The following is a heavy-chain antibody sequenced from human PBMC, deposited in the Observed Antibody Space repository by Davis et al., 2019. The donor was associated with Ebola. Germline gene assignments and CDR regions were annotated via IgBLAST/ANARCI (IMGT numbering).Heavy chain of an antibody. V-gene: IGHV3-74*01. Sequence: HTGGSLRLSCAASGFSLRNYWMHWVRRVPGKGLVWVSHVNSDGSRINYADSLKGRFAISRDNAKNTLYLQMSSLRADDTAVYYCARDPRGAGAGTCRFDPWGQGTLVTVSS. CDR2: VNSDGSRI. J-gene: IGHJ5*02. CDR3: ARDPRGAGAGTCRFDP. CDR1: GFSLRNYW. D-gene: IGHD6-19*01.